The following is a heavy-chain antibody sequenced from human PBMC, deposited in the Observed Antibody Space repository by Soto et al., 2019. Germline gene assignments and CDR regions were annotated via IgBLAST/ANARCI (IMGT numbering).Heavy chain of an antibody. CDR3: ARGPKXITIFGVVITGGNWFDP. CDR2: INHSGST. D-gene: IGHD3-3*01. CDR1: GGSFSGYY. V-gene: IGHV4-34*01. Sequence: SETLSLTCAVYGGSFSGYYWSWIRQPPGKGLEWIGEINHSGSTNYNPSLKSRVTISVDTSKNQFSLKLSSVTAADTAVYYCARGPKXITIFGVVITGGNWFDPWGQGTLVTVSS. J-gene: IGHJ5*02.